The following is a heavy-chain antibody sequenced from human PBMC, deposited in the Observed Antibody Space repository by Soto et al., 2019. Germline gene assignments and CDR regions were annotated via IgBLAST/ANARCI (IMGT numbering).Heavy chain of an antibody. D-gene: IGHD3-10*01. CDR1: GYTFTSYG. Sequence: ASVKVSCKASGYTFTSYGISWVRQAPGQGLEWMGWISAYNGNTNYAQKLQGRVTMNTDTSTSTAYMELRSLRSDDTAVYYCARDRTYYYGSRSFFDYWGQGTLVTVSS. J-gene: IGHJ4*02. CDR2: ISAYNGNT. CDR3: ARDRTYYYGSRSFFDY. V-gene: IGHV1-18*01.